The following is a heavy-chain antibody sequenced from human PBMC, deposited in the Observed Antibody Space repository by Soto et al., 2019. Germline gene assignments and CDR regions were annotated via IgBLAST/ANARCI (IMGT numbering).Heavy chain of an antibody. D-gene: IGHD6-19*01. Sequence: SETLSLTCTVSGGSISSYYWSWIRQPPGKGLEWIGYIYYSGSTNYNPSLKSRVTISVDTSKNQFSLKLSSVTTADTVVYYCATTYSSGWNYYYYGMDVWGQGTTVTVSS. V-gene: IGHV4-59*01. CDR1: GGSISSYY. J-gene: IGHJ6*02. CDR2: IYYSGST. CDR3: ATTYSSGWNYYYYGMDV.